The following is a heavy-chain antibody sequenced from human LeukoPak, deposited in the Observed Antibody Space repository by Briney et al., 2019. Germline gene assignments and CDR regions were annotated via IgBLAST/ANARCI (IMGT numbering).Heavy chain of an antibody. CDR2: ISYDETRR. CDR3: AKGLSGTYYTSHHYFGVDV. Sequence: QPGGSLRLSCAASGFTFSSYWMSWVRQAPGKGLEWVAVISYDETRRFYADSVKGRFTISRDNSKHTLYLQMNSLRAEDTAMYYCAKGLSGTYYTSHHYFGVDVWGQGTTVTVSS. D-gene: IGHD1-26*01. V-gene: IGHV3-30*18. CDR1: GFTFSSYW. J-gene: IGHJ6*02.